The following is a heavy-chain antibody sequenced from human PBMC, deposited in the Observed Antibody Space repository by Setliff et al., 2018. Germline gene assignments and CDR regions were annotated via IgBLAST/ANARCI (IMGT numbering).Heavy chain of an antibody. CDR3: ARLNYDILTGYYGSPYYYGMDV. V-gene: IGHV4-38-2*01. CDR2: IYHSGST. J-gene: IGHJ6*02. D-gene: IGHD3-9*01. CDR1: GYSISSGYY. Sequence: ETLSLTCAVSGYSISSGYYWGWIRQPPGKGLEWIGSIYHSGSTYYNPSLKSRVTISVDTSKNQFSLKLSSVTAADTAVYYCARLNYDILTGYYGSPYYYGMDVWGQGTTVTVSS.